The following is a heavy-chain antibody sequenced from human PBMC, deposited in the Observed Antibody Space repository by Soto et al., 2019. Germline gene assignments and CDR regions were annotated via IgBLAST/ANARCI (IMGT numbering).Heavy chain of an antibody. D-gene: IGHD3-9*01. V-gene: IGHV4-59*01. CDR3: ARALILTGYYIHDAFDI. CDR2: IYYSGST. Sequence: SETLSVTCTVAGGCISSYYWSWIRQPPGKGLEWTGYIYYSGSTNYNPSLKSRVTISVDTSKNQFSPKLSSVTAADTAVYYCARALILTGYYIHDAFDIWGQGTMVTVSS. CDR1: GGCISSYY. J-gene: IGHJ3*02.